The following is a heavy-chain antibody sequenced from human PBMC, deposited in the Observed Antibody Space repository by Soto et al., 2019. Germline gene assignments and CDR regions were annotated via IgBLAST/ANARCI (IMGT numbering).Heavy chain of an antibody. CDR2: IYYSGST. CDR3: GTSYYDFWSGYYLDY. V-gene: IGHV4-59*01. D-gene: IGHD3-3*01. J-gene: IGHJ4*02. CDR1: GGSISSYY. Sequence: PSETLSLTCTVSGGSISSYYWSWIRQPPGKGLEWIGYIYYSGSTNYNPSLKSRVTISVDTSKNQFSLKLSSVTAADTAVYYRGTSYYDFWSGYYLDYWGQGTLVTVSS.